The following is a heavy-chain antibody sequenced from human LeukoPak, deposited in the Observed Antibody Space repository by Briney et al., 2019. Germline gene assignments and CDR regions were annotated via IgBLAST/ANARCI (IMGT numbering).Heavy chain of an antibody. J-gene: IGHJ4*02. CDR1: GFTFSDYY. CDR3: ARSRTLWFGESHTFDY. CDR2: ISTSGSTI. D-gene: IGHD3-10*01. V-gene: IGHV3-11*04. Sequence: GGSLRLSCAASGFTFSDYYMSWIRQAPGKGLEWVSYISTSGSTINYADSVKGRFTISRDNAKNSLYLQMSSLRAEDTAVYYCARSRTLWFGESHTFDYWGQGTLVTVSS.